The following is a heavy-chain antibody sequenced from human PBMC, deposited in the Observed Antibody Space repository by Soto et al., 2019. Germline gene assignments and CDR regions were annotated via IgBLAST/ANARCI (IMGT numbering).Heavy chain of an antibody. J-gene: IGHJ6*02. Sequence: QLQLQESGPGLVKPSETLSLTCTVSGGSISSNSYYWGWIRQPPGKGLEWIGSIYFSGSTYYNPSLKSRVTICVDSSKKQFSLKLSSVTAADTAVYYCARPWNSWDSSGYWFDYYYGVDVWGQGTTVTVSS. CDR2: IYFSGST. CDR3: ARPWNSWDSSGYWFDYYYGVDV. V-gene: IGHV4-39*01. CDR1: GGSISSNSYY. D-gene: IGHD3-22*01.